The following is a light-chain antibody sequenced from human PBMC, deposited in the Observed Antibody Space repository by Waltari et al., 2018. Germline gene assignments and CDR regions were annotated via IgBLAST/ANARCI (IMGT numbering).Light chain of an antibody. CDR2: NAS. CDR3: HTRSNWPVM. V-gene: IGKV3-11*01. J-gene: IGKJ1*01. CDR1: QSVSSY. Sequence: EIVLTQSPATLSLSPGERATLSCRASQSVSSYLAWYQQKPGQAPRLLIYNASNRATGIPAMFRPSGSGTDLHLTTSSLQLEHFAVHHGHTRSNWPVMFGKGIKVE.